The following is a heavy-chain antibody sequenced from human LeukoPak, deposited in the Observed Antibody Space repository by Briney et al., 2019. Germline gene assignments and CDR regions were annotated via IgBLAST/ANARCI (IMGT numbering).Heavy chain of an antibody. J-gene: IGHJ4*02. Sequence: SETLSLTCTVSGYSISSGYYWGWIRQPPGKGLEWIGSIYHSGSTYYNPSLKSRVTISVDTSKNQFSLKLSSVTAADTAVYYCARGVAVAGPGVFDYWGQGTLVTVSS. CDR3: ARGVAVAGPGVFDY. V-gene: IGHV4-38-2*02. D-gene: IGHD6-19*01. CDR1: GYSISSGYY. CDR2: IYHSGST.